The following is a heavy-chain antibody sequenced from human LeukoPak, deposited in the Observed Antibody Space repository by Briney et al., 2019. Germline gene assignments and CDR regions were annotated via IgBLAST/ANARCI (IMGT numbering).Heavy chain of an antibody. Sequence: SGGSLRLSCAASGFTFSSYGMHWVRQGPGKGLVWVSRINTDGSSTSNADSVKGRFTISRDNAKNTLYLQMNSLRAEDTAVYYCVRDYLCAFDIWGQGTMVTVSS. CDR3: VRDYLCAFDI. J-gene: IGHJ3*02. D-gene: IGHD5-12*01. CDR1: GFTFSSYG. CDR2: INTDGSST. V-gene: IGHV3-74*01.